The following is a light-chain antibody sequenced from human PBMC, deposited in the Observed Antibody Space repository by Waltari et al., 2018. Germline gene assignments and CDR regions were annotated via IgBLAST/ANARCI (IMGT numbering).Light chain of an antibody. CDR2: DVN. CDR1: DRALGNTNY. Sequence: QSALTQPPSVSGSPGQSVTISCIVTDRALGNTNYGSWYQQHPGKAPKLLIFDVNARPSGVPDRFSGSKSGNTASLTISGLQFEDESDYVCCSYAGHFTWVFGGGTKLTVL. J-gene: IGLJ3*02. V-gene: IGLV2-11*01. CDR3: CSYAGHFTWV.